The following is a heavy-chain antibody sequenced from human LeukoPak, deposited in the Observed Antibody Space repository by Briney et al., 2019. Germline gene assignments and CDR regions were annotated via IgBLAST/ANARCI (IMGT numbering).Heavy chain of an antibody. Sequence: GGSLRLSCAASGFTFSSYRMRWVRQAPAQGREWGANIKQDGSEKYYVDSVKGRFTISRDNAKNSLYLQMNSLRAEDTAVYYCARDLYYYDSSGYYGFDYWGQGTLSPSPQ. D-gene: IGHD3-22*01. V-gene: IGHV3-7*01. J-gene: IGHJ4*02. CDR3: ARDLYYYDSSGYYGFDY. CDR1: GFTFSSYR. CDR2: IKQDGSEK.